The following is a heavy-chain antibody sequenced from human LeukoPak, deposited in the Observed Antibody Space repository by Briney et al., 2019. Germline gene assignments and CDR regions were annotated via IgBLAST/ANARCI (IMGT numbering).Heavy chain of an antibody. V-gene: IGHV6-1*01. Sequence: SQTLSLTCAISGDSVSGSPAVWNWIRQSPSRGLEWLGRAYYRSKWYIDYAVSVKGRITITPDASKNQFSLQLNSVTPEDTAVYYCARGAVRGGTNFDYWGQGTLVTVSS. D-gene: IGHD3-10*01. CDR1: GDSVSGSPAV. J-gene: IGHJ4*02. CDR3: ARGAVRGGTNFDY. CDR2: AYYRSKWYI.